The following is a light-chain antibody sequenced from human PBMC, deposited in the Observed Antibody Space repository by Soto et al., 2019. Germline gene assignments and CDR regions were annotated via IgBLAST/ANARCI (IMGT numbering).Light chain of an antibody. CDR1: SSNIGAGYD. J-gene: IGLJ1*01. V-gene: IGLV1-40*01. Sequence: QSVLTRPPSVSGAPGQRVTISCTGSSSNIGAGYDVHWYQQLPGTAPKLLIYGNSNRPSGVPDRFSGSKSGTSASLAITGLQAEDEADYYCQSYDSSLSVYVFGTGTTLTVL. CDR3: QSYDSSLSVYV. CDR2: GNS.